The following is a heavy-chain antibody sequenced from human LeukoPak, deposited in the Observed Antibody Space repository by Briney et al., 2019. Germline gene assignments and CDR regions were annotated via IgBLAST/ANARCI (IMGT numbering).Heavy chain of an antibody. CDR2: IESSSSYT. D-gene: IGHD6-13*01. V-gene: IGHV3-11*05. CDR1: GFIFSDYY. Sequence: GGSLGLSCAASGFIFSDYYMSWICQAPGKGLEWVSYIESSSSYTSYADSVKGRFTISRDNAKNSLYLQMNSLRAEDTAVYFCGRAANTATGTPTLAIDYWGQGTLVTVSS. J-gene: IGHJ4*02. CDR3: GRAANTATGTPTLAIDY.